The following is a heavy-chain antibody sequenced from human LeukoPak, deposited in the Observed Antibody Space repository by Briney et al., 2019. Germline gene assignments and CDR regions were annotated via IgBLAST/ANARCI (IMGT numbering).Heavy chain of an antibody. V-gene: IGHV3-21*01. CDR2: ISSSSSYI. Sequence: PGGSLRLSCAASGFTFSSYSMNWVRQAPGKGLEWVSSISSSSSYIYYADSVKGRFTISRDNAKNSLYLQMNSLRAKDTAVYYCARLGPDAFDIWGQGTMVTVSS. CDR1: GFTFSSYS. J-gene: IGHJ3*02. CDR3: ARLGPDAFDI.